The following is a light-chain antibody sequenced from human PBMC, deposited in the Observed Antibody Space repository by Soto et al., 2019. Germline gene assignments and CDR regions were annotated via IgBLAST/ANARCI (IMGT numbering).Light chain of an antibody. CDR2: EGI. V-gene: IGLV2-23*03. CDR3: CSYAGSSNV. CDR1: SSNIGGYNV. J-gene: IGLJ1*01. Sequence: QSVLTQPASVSGSPGQSITISCSGTSSNIGGYNVVSWYQQHPGKAPKVIVYEGIKRPSGVSDRFSGSTSGSTASLTISGLQAEDEAEYYCCSYAGSSNVFGTGTQLTVL.